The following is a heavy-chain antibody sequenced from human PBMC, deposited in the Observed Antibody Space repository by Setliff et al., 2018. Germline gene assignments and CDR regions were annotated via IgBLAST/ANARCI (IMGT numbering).Heavy chain of an antibody. V-gene: IGHV3-21*01. CDR1: GFTFSSYW. Sequence: GGSLRLSCAASGFTFSSYWMSWVRQAPGKGLEWVSSIISSGSHIYYADSVKGRFTISRDNSKNTVYLQMNSLRVEDTAVYYCATVTVAERFDYWGQGTLVTVSS. CDR2: IISSGSHI. J-gene: IGHJ4*02. D-gene: IGHD6-19*01. CDR3: ATVTVAERFDY.